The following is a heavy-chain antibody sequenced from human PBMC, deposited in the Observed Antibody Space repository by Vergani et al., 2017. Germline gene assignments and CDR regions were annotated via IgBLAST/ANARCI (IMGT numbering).Heavy chain of an antibody. J-gene: IGHJ4*02. CDR2: IHPSGGST. CDR3: ARGKDGYNEIDY. D-gene: IGHD5-24*01. CDR1: GYSFTSVY. V-gene: IGHV1-46*01. Sequence: QVQLVQSGAEVKKPGASVKVSCKASGYSFTSVYMPWVRQAPGQGLEWMGIIHPSGGSTSYAQNFQGRVTMTRDTSTRKVYMEMSSLRSEDTAVYYCARGKDGYNEIDYWGQGTLVTVSS.